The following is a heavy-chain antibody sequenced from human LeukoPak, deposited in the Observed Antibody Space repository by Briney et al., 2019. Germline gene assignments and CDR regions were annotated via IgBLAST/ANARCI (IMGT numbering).Heavy chain of an antibody. CDR3: ARVIHDYVWGSYRYFDY. CDR2: INHSGST. J-gene: IGHJ4*02. Sequence: SETLSLTCAVYGGSFSGYYWSWIRQPPGKGLEWIGEINHSGSTNYNPSLKSRVTISVDTSKNQFSLKLSSVTAADTAVYYCARVIHDYVWGSYRYFDYWGQGTLVTVSS. V-gene: IGHV4-34*01. D-gene: IGHD3-16*02. CDR1: GGSFSGYY.